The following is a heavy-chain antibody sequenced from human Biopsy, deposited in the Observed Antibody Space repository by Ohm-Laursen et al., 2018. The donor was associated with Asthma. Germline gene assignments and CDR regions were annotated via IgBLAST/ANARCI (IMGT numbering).Heavy chain of an antibody. CDR1: GFTFRSYA. CDR3: ARGKTWGRSYYFDY. D-gene: IGHD6-6*01. J-gene: IGHJ4*02. V-gene: IGHV3-30-3*01. Sequence: SLRLSCSASGFTFRSYAMHWVRQAPGKGLEWVAGIFFDGSNKYYADSVKGRFTISRDNSKDTLYLQVNSLRGDDTAVYYCARGKTWGRSYYFDYWGQGTLVTVSS. CDR2: IFFDGSNK.